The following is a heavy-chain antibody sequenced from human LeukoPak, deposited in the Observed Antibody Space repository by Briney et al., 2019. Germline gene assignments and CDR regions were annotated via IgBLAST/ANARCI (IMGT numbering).Heavy chain of an antibody. J-gene: IGHJ6*02. Sequence: PGGSLRLSCAASGFTVSSNYMSWVRQAPGKGLEWVSVIYSGGSTYYADSVKGRFTISRDNSKNTLYLQMNSLRAEDTAVYYCARAPLVGSSTSYYYYGMDVWGQGTTVTVSS. CDR1: GFTVSSNY. V-gene: IGHV3-66*01. D-gene: IGHD2-2*01. CDR3: ARAPLVGSSTSYYYYGMDV. CDR2: IYSGGST.